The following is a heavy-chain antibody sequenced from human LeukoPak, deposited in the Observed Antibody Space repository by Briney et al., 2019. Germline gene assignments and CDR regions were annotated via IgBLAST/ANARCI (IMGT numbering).Heavy chain of an antibody. V-gene: IGHV3-20*04. D-gene: IGHD3-22*01. CDR3: ARTRLRITMIVGSFDY. J-gene: IGHJ4*02. Sequence: GGSLRLSCAASGFTFDDYGMSWVRQAPGKGLEWVSGINWNGGSTGYADSVKGRFTISRDNSKNTLYLQMNSLRAEDTAVYYCARTRLRITMIVGSFDYWGQGTLVTVSS. CDR2: INWNGGST. CDR1: GFTFDDYG.